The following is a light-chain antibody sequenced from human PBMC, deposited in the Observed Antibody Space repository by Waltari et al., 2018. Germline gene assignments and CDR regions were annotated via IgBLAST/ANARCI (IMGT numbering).Light chain of an antibody. J-gene: IGKJ4*01. CDR2: GAS. CDR3: QQYNNWPPPLT. Sequence: EIVMTQSPATLSVSPGERATLSCRARQSVSSNLAWYQQKPGQAPRLLIYGASTRATGIPARLSGSGSGTEFTLTISSMQSEDFAVYYCQQYNNWPPPLTFGGGTKVEIK. CDR1: QSVSSN. V-gene: IGKV3-15*01.